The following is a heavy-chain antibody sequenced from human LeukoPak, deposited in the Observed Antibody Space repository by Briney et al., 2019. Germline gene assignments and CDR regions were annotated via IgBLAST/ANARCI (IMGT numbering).Heavy chain of an antibody. D-gene: IGHD3-22*01. CDR1: GFTFSSYT. CDR2: ISSSSSYI. V-gene: IGHV3-21*01. J-gene: IGHJ4*02. Sequence: PGGSLRLSCAASGFTFSSYTMNWVRQAPGKGLEWVSSISSSSSYIYYADSVKGRFTISRDNAKNSLYLPMNSLRAEDTAVYYCARVLLDTMIGPFGYWGQGTLVTVSS. CDR3: ARVLLDTMIGPFGY.